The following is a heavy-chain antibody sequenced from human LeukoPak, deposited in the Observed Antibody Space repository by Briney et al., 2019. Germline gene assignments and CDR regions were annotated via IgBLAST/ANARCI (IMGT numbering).Heavy chain of an antibody. Sequence: GASVKVSCKASGYTLTNYDINWVRQAPGQGLEWMGWMKPKSGKTGYAQKFQGRATMTRDTSINTAYMELRSLTSEDTAVYYCARDYGGNSGWFDPWGQGTLVTVSS. J-gene: IGHJ5*02. CDR1: GYTLTNYD. D-gene: IGHD4-23*01. CDR3: ARDYGGNSGWFDP. CDR2: MKPKSGKT. V-gene: IGHV1-8*01.